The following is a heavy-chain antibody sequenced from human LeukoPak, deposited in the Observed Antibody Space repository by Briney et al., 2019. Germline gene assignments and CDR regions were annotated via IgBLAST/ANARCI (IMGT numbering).Heavy chain of an antibody. CDR2: ISGSGGST. CDR1: GFTFSNYA. Sequence: GGSLRLSCAASGFTFSNYAMTWVRQAPGKGLECVSAISGSGGSTYYAESVKGRFTISRDNSKNTQSLQMNSLRAEDTAVYYCAKLDTAMVTDYHGMDVWGQGTTVTVSS. V-gene: IGHV3-23*01. D-gene: IGHD5-18*01. J-gene: IGHJ6*02. CDR3: AKLDTAMVTDYHGMDV.